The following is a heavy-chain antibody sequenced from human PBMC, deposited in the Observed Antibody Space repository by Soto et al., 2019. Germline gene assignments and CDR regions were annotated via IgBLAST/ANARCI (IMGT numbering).Heavy chain of an antibody. Sequence: QVQVVESGGGVVQPGRSLRLTCAVSGFTFSSYGMHWVRQAPGKGLEWVALIWSSGTNKYYADSVKGRFTISRDNSKNTLYLEMNSLRVEDTAVYYCARDRTANHYMDVWGKGTTVTVSS. V-gene: IGHV3-33*01. D-gene: IGHD2-21*02. CDR1: GFTFSSYG. CDR3: ARDRTANHYMDV. J-gene: IGHJ6*03. CDR2: IWSSGTNK.